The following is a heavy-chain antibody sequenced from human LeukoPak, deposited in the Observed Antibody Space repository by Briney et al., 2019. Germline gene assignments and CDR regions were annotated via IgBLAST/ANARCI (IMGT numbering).Heavy chain of an antibody. J-gene: IGHJ4*02. V-gene: IGHV3-7*01. Sequence: GGSLRLSCAASGFTFSSFWMSWVRQAPGNGLEWVANMNQHGGETNYVDPMKGRFTISRDNAKNSLYLQMNSLRDEDTAVYYCARGRPSDWGVDYWGQGTPVTVSS. CDR1: GFTFSSFW. CDR3: ARGRPSDWGVDY. D-gene: IGHD7-27*01. CDR2: MNQHGGET.